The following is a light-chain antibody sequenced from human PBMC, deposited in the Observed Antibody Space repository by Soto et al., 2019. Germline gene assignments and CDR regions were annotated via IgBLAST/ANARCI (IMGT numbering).Light chain of an antibody. CDR1: SSNIGAGYD. Sequence: QSVLTQPPSVSGAPGQRVTISCTGRSSNIGAGYDVHWYQQLPGTAPKILIYGNSNRPSGVPDRFSGSKSGTSASLAITGLQAEDEADYYCQSYDSSLRGVFGGGTKPTVL. CDR2: GNS. V-gene: IGLV1-40*01. J-gene: IGLJ3*02. CDR3: QSYDSSLRGV.